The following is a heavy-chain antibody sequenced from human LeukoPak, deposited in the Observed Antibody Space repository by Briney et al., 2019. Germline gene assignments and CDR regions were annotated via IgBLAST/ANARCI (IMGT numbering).Heavy chain of an antibody. Sequence: PSETLSLTWTVSGDSVSNYYWSWIRQPPGKRLGWIVYVYHSGSTNYNPSLKRRVTMSVDTSKNQFSLKLSSVTAGDTAVYYCARDSGYSGYDQYYYYYMDVWGKGTTVTISS. J-gene: IGHJ6*03. V-gene: IGHV4-59*02. CDR3: ARDSGYSGYDQYYYYYMDV. D-gene: IGHD5-12*01. CDR2: VYHSGST. CDR1: GDSVSNYY.